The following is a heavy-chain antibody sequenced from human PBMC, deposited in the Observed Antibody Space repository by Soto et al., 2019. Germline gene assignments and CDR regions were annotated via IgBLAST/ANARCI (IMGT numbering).Heavy chain of an antibody. CDR1: GFTFTSSA. Sequence: ASVKVSCKASGFTFTSSAVQWVRQARGQRLEWIGWIVVGSGNTNYAQKFQERVTITRDMSTSTAYMELSSLRSEDTAVYYCAATLVLLWFGESRFDPWGQGTLVTVSS. J-gene: IGHJ5*02. D-gene: IGHD3-10*01. CDR2: IVVGSGNT. V-gene: IGHV1-58*01. CDR3: AATLVLLWFGESRFDP.